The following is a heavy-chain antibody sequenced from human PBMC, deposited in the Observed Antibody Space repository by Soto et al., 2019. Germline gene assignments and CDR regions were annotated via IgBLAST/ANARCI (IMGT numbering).Heavy chain of an antibody. CDR2: VYFRGIT. Sequence: QVQLQESGPGLVKPSETLSLTCSVSGAAVSSGTYYWSWIRQPTGKELEWIGYVYFRGITEYYPSLKSRVTISADTSENQFSLTLTSVSAADTAAYYCAGVNTVGIDHYYHGMDVWGQGTTVIVSS. CDR3: AGVNTVGIDHYYHGMDV. V-gene: IGHV4-61*01. D-gene: IGHD2-21*01. J-gene: IGHJ6*02. CDR1: GAAVSSGTYY.